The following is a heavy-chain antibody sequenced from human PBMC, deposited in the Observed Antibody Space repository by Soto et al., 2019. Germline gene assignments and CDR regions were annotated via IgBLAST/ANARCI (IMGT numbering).Heavy chain of an antibody. CDR1: SFAFSYHG. V-gene: IGHV3-33*06. Sequence: QVQLVESGGGVVQPGTSLRLSCAASSFAFSYHGIHWVRQAPGKGLEWVAVTWSGGRGEYYADSVRGRFTISRDNSTTTVYLQMNSLRVEDTAVYYCAKDDDTSSHYSLLDFRGQGTLVTVSS. D-gene: IGHD3-22*01. CDR3: AKDDDTSSHYSLLDF. CDR2: TWSGGRGE. J-gene: IGHJ4*02.